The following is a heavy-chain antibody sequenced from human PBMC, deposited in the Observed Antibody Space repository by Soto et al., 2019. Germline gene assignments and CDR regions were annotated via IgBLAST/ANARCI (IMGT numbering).Heavy chain of an antibody. D-gene: IGHD4-17*01. CDR2: ISYDGSNK. Sequence: QVQLVESGGGVVQPGRSLRLSCAASGFTFSSYGMHWVRQAPGKGLEWVAVISYDGSNKYYADAVKDRFTISRDNSKNTLYLQMNSLRAEDTAVYYCAKDLETMVTTPFDYWGQGTLVTVSS. CDR3: AKDLETMVTTPFDY. V-gene: IGHV3-30*18. CDR1: GFTFSSYG. J-gene: IGHJ4*02.